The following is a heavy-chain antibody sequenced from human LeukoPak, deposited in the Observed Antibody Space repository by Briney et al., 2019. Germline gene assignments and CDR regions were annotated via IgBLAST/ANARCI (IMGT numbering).Heavy chain of an antibody. CDR2: ISGSGGST. D-gene: IGHD2-2*01. V-gene: IGHV3-23*01. CDR3: AKDRWAWSQLNLFDY. CDR1: GFTFSSYA. J-gene: IGHJ4*02. Sequence: PGGSLRLSCAASGFTFSSYAMSWVRQAPGKGLEWVSAISGSGGSTYYADSVKGRFTISRDNSKNTLYLQMNRLRAEDTAVYYCAKDRWAWSQLNLFDYWGQGTLVTVSS.